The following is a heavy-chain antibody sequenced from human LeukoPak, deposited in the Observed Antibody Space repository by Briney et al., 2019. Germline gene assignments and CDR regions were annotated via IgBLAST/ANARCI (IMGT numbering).Heavy chain of an antibody. CDR1: GYTFTSYY. CDR3: ARDGGVVTNFDY. D-gene: IGHD4-23*01. CDR2: INPSGGST. V-gene: IGHV1-46*01. Sequence: GPVQVSCQASGYTFTSYYMHWVRQAPGQGLEWMGIINPSGGSTSYAQKFQGRVTMTRDTSTSTVYMELSSLRSEDTAVYYCARDGGVVTNFDYWGQGTLVTVPS. J-gene: IGHJ4*02.